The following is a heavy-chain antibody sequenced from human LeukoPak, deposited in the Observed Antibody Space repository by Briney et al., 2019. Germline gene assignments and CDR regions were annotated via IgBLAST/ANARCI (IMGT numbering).Heavy chain of an antibody. Sequence: SETLSLTCTVSGGSINSYYWSWIRQPPGKGLEWIGYIHYSGSTNYNPSLKSRVTISVDTSKNQFSLKLSSVTAADMAVYYCARQDFGSGILPGYLGQGTLVTVSS. CDR3: ARQDFGSGILPGY. CDR2: IHYSGST. V-gene: IGHV4-59*08. D-gene: IGHD3-10*01. J-gene: IGHJ4*02. CDR1: GGSINSYY.